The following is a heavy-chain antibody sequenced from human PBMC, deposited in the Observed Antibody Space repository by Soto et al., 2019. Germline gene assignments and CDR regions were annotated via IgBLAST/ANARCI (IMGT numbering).Heavy chain of an antibody. D-gene: IGHD4-17*01. CDR2: ISGSGGST. V-gene: IGHV3-23*01. CDR1: GFTFSSYA. CDR3: AKARVDYGGSSAPYYYYYGMDV. Sequence: GGSLRLSCAASGFTFSSYAMSWVRQAPGKGLEWVSAISGSGGSTYYADSVKGRFTISRDNSKNTLYLQMNSLRAEDTAVYYCAKARVDYGGSSAPYYYYYGMDVWGQGTTVTVSS. J-gene: IGHJ6*02.